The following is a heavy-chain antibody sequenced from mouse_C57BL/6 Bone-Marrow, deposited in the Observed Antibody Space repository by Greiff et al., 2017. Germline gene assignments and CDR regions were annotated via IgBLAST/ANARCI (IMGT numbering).Heavy chain of an antibody. Sequence: VQLQQPGAELVKPGASVKLSCKASGYTFTSYWMHWVKQRPGQGLEWIGMIHPNSGSTNSNEKFKSKATLTVDKSSSTAYMQLSSLTSEDSAVYYCARWITTVVAASDVWGTGTTVTVSS. CDR3: ARWITTVVAASDV. CDR2: IHPNSGST. D-gene: IGHD1-1*01. V-gene: IGHV1-64*01. J-gene: IGHJ1*03. CDR1: GYTFTSYW.